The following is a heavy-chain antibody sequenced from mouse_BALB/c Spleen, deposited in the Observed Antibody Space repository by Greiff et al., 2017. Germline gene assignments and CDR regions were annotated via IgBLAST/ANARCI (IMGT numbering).Heavy chain of an antibody. CDR1: GYAFTSYN. CDR2: IDPYNGGT. D-gene: IGHD1-1*01. Sequence: EVQLQQSGPELVKPGASVKVSCKASGYAFTSYNMYWVKQSHGKSLEWIGYIDPYNGGTSYNQKFKGKATLTVDKSSSTAYMHLNSLTSEDSAVYYCANGYYGSRRNYWYFDVWGAGTTVTVSS. J-gene: IGHJ1*01. V-gene: IGHV1S135*01. CDR3: ANGYYGSRRNYWYFDV.